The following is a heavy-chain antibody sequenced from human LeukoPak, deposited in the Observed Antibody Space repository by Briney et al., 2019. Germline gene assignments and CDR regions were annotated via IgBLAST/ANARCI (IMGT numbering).Heavy chain of an antibody. J-gene: IGHJ4*02. CDR2: IKQDGSEK. Sequence: GGSLRLSCAASGFTFSSYWMSWVRQAPGKGLEWGANIKQDGSEKYYVDSVKGRFTISRDNAKNSLYLQMNSLRAEDTAVYYCARFGEMATITLREDLDYWGQGTLVTVSS. V-gene: IGHV3-7*01. D-gene: IGHD5-24*01. CDR1: GFTFSSYW. CDR3: ARFGEMATITLREDLDY.